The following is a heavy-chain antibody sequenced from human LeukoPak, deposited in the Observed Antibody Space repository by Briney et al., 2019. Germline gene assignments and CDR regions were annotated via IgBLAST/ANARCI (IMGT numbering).Heavy chain of an antibody. Sequence: GRSLRLSCAASGFTFSSYGMHWVRQAPGKGLEWVAVIWYDGSNKYYADSVKGRFTISRDNSKNTLYLQMNSLRAEDTAVYYCAREGDQWLELDYWGQGTLVTVSS. CDR3: AREGDQWLELDY. CDR1: GFTFSSYG. V-gene: IGHV3-33*01. CDR2: IWYDGSNK. D-gene: IGHD6-19*01. J-gene: IGHJ4*02.